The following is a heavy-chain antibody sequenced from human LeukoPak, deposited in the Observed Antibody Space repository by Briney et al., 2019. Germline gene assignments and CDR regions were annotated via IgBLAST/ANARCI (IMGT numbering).Heavy chain of an antibody. J-gene: IGHJ4*02. CDR3: ARSHQGCFDY. Sequence: SQTLSLTCAISGDSVSSNSAAWNWIRQSPSRGLKWLGTTYYRSKWYNDYAESVKGRVTINPDTSMSQFSLQLNSVAPDDTAVYYCARSHQGCFDYWGQGTMVTVSS. V-gene: IGHV6-1*01. CDR2: TYYRSKWYN. CDR1: GDSVSSNSAA.